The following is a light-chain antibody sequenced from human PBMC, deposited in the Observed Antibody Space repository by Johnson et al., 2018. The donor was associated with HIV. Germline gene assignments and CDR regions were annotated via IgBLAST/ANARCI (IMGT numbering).Light chain of an antibody. J-gene: IGLJ1*01. Sequence: QSVLTQPPSVSAAPGQKVTISCSGSSSNIGNNYVSWYQQFPGTAPKLLVFKNNERPSGIPDRFSGSNSGTSATLGITGLQPGDEADYYCGTWDSSLSVYVFGTGTKVTVL. CDR1: SSNIGNNY. V-gene: IGLV1-51*02. CDR3: GTWDSSLSVYV. CDR2: KNN.